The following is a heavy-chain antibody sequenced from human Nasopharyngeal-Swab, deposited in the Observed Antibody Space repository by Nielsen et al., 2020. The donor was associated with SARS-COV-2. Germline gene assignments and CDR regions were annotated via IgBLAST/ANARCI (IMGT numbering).Heavy chain of an antibody. V-gene: IGHV3-7*01. J-gene: IGHJ4*02. CDR2: IKQDGSEK. CDR1: GFTFSSYW. CDR3: ARAGSSGWYYYFDY. D-gene: IGHD6-19*01. Sequence: GEFLKISCAASGFTFSSYWMSWVRQAPGKGLEWVANIKQDGSEKYYVDSVKGRFTISRDNAKNSLYLQMNSLRAEDTAVYYCARAGSSGWYYYFDYWGQGTLVTVSS.